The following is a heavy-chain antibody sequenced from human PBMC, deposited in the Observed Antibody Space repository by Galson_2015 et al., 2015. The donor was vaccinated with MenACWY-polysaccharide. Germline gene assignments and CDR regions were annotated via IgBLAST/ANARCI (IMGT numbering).Heavy chain of an antibody. CDR1: GYSFSSYA. V-gene: IGHV1-8*01. CDR3: ARGGKYYYDSSGYLNWFDP. Sequence: SVKVSCKASGYSFSSYAINWVRQTTGQGLEWMGWMNPNSGNTGYAQKFQGRVTMTRNTSISIAYMELSSLRSEDTDVYYCARGGKYYYDSSGYLNWFDPWGQGTLVTVSS. J-gene: IGHJ5*02. D-gene: IGHD3-22*01. CDR2: MNPNSGNT.